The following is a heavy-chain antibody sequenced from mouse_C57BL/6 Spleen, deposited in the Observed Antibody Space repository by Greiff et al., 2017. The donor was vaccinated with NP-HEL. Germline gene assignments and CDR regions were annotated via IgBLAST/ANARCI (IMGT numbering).Heavy chain of an antibody. V-gene: IGHV5-9*01. CDR1: GFTFSSYT. D-gene: IGHD1-1*01. J-gene: IGHJ3*01. CDR2: ISGGGGNT. Sequence: EVQVVESGGGLVKPGGSLKLSCAASGFTFSSYTMSWVRQTPEKRLEWVATISGGGGNTYYPDSVKGRFTISRDNAKNTLYLQMSSLRSEDTALYYCAYHYYGSSPWFAYWGQGTLVTVSA. CDR3: AYHYYGSSPWFAY.